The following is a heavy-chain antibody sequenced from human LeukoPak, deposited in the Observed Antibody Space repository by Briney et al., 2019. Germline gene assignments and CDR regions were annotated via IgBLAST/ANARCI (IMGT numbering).Heavy chain of an antibody. CDR1: GGSISSYY. D-gene: IGHD2-8*01. V-gene: IGHV4-59*01. CDR2: IYYSGST. J-gene: IGHJ6*02. CDR3: ASTHPGSGYCTNGVCQDYYYYGMDV. Sequence: SETLSLTCTVSGGSISSYYWSWIRQPPGKGLEWIGYIYYSGSTNYNPSLKSRVTISVDTSKNQFSLKLSSVTAADTAVYYCASTHPGSGYCTNGVCQDYYYYGMDVWGQGTTVTVSS.